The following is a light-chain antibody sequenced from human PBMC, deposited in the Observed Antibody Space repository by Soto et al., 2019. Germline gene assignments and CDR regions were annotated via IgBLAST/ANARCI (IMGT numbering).Light chain of an antibody. Sequence: EIVLTQSPGTLSLSPGERATLSCRASQSGTNSHLAWYQQKPGQAPRLLISGASSRATGIPDRFSGSGSGTAITLTISRVDDEDVALYCRQQDGTSISFGQGTKVEIK. V-gene: IGKV3-20*01. CDR1: QSGTNSH. CDR3: QQDGTSIS. CDR2: GAS. J-gene: IGKJ1*01.